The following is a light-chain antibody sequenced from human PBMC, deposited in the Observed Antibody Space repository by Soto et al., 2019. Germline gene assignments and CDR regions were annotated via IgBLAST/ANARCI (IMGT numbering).Light chain of an antibody. Sequence: SVLTQPASVSRSPGQSISISCIGTSSDVGAFNYVSWYQHHPGKAPQLIIYDVTSRPSGVSNRFSASKSGNTASLTISGLQAEDEADYYCSSYTTRNTEVFGTGAKVTVL. CDR1: SSDVGAFNY. CDR2: DVT. CDR3: SSYTTRNTEV. V-gene: IGLV2-14*03. J-gene: IGLJ1*01.